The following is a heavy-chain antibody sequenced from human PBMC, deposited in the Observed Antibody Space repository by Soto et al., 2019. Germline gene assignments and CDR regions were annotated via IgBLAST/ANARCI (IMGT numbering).Heavy chain of an antibody. J-gene: IGHJ4*02. Sequence: QLQLQESGPGLVKPSETLSVTCTVSGDSVSSSHYYWGWIRLPPGKRLEWIGSVYYSGSTYYNPSLKSRVTLSVDTSKNQFSLKLSSVTAADAAIYYCARHPTFSGWEYYFDYWGQGTLVTVSS. V-gene: IGHV4-39*01. CDR1: GDSVSSSHYY. D-gene: IGHD6-19*01. CDR2: VYYSGST. CDR3: ARHPTFSGWEYYFDY.